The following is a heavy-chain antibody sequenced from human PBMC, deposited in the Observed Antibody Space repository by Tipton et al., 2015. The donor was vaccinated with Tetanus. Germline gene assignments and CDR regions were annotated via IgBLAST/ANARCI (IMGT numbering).Heavy chain of an antibody. Sequence: TLSLTCAVYGGSFSGYYWTWIRQPPGQGLEWIGEIHPSGSANSNPSLNSRVTISVDTSKNQFSLRLNSVAAADTATYYCARPAILGVIPYRAFDLWGHGTMAPASS. CDR1: GGSFSGYY. J-gene: IGHJ3*01. CDR2: IHPSGSA. V-gene: IGHV4-34*01. CDR3: ARPAILGVIPYRAFDL. D-gene: IGHD3-3*01.